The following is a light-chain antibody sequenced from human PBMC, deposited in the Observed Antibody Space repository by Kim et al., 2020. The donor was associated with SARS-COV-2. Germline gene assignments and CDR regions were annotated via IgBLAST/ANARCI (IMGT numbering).Light chain of an antibody. J-gene: IGLJ3*02. V-gene: IGLV7-46*01. Sequence: PVENVAPPSSTSSGPVTTRHFPYYLQQRPGQAPRPLISDTTNAPAWTPARFSGSLLGDKAALTLSGAQPEDEADYYCLLSYSGVWVFGGGTQLTVL. CDR2: DTT. CDR1: SGPVTTRHF. CDR3: LLSYSGVWV.